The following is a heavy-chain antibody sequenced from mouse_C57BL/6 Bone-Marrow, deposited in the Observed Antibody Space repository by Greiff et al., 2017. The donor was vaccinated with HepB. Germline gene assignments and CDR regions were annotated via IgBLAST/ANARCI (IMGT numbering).Heavy chain of an antibody. D-gene: IGHD3-3*01. CDR2: IYPGSGNT. J-gene: IGHJ1*03. CDR1: GYTFTDYY. Sequence: QVQLQQSGAELVRPGASVKLSCKASGYTFTDYYINWVKQRPGQGLEWIARIYPGSGNTYYNEKFKDKATLTEAKSSSTAYMQLSSLTSEDSAVYFCARGTTRGYFDVWCTGTTVTVSS. CDR3: ARGTTRGYFDV. V-gene: IGHV1-76*01.